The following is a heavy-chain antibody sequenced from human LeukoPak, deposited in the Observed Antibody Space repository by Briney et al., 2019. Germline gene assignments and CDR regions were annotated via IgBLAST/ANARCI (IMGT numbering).Heavy chain of an antibody. CDR1: GGSISSGGYS. D-gene: IGHD5-18*01. CDR2: IYHSGST. J-gene: IGHJ4*02. Sequence: SETLSLTCAVSGGSISSGGYSRSWIRQPPRKGLEWIGYIYHSGSTYYNPSLKSRVTISVDRSKNQFSLKLSSVTAADTAVYYCAKGTYSYGYYFDYWGQGTLVTVSS. V-gene: IGHV4-30-2*01. CDR3: AKGTYSYGYYFDY.